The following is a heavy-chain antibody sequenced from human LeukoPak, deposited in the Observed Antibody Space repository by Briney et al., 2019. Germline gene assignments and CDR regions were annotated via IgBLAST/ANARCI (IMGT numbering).Heavy chain of an antibody. CDR3: ARSFASYYYEPRTPLDY. CDR1: GGSFSGYY. J-gene: IGHJ4*02. CDR2: INHSGST. D-gene: IGHD3-22*01. V-gene: IGHV4-34*01. Sequence: SETLSLTCAVYGGSFSGYYWSWIREPPGKGLEWIREINHSGSTNYNPSLKSRVTISVDTSKNQFSLKLSSVTAADTAVYYCARSFASYYYEPRTPLDYWGQGTLVIVSS.